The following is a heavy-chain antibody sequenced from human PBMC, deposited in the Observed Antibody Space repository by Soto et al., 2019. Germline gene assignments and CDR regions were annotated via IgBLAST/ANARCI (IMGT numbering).Heavy chain of an antibody. CDR3: ARGGKRYFDY. Sequence: GESLKISCAASGFTVSSNYMSWVRQAPGKGLEWVSVIYSGGSTYYADSVKGRFTISRDNSKNTLYLQMNSLRAEDTAVYYCARGGKRYFDYWGQGTLVTVSS. V-gene: IGHV3-53*01. CDR1: GFTVSSNY. J-gene: IGHJ4*02. CDR2: IYSGGST. D-gene: IGHD1-26*01.